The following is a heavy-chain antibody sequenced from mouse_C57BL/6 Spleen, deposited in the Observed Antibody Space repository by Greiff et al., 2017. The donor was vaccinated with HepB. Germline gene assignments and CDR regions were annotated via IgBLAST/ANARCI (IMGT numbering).Heavy chain of an antibody. CDR1: GYSFTDYD. J-gene: IGHJ2*01. Sequence: QVQLKESGAELVRPGASVKLSCKASGYSFTDYDINWVQQWPGQGLEWIARIYPGSGNTYYNELFKGKATLTAEKSSSIAYMQLSSLSSEDSAVYFCAREGYYGSSTETEEYFDNWGQGTTLTVSS. V-gene: IGHV1-76*01. D-gene: IGHD1-1*01. CDR2: IYPGSGNT. CDR3: AREGYYGSSTETEEYFDN.